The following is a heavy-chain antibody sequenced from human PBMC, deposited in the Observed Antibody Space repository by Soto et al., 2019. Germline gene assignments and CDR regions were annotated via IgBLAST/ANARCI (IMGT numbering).Heavy chain of an antibody. CDR3: AEAPRQHWNYMVY. D-gene: IGHD1-7*01. Sequence: QVQLVESGGGVVQPGRSLRLSCAASGFTFSSYGMHWVRQAPGKGLEWAAVISYDGSNKYYADCVKGRSTISRDNSKNTRYLKMNSLRAEETDVYYCAEAPRQHWNYMVYWGQGTLVTVSS. V-gene: IGHV3-30*18. CDR2: ISYDGSNK. CDR1: GFTFSSYG. J-gene: IGHJ4*02.